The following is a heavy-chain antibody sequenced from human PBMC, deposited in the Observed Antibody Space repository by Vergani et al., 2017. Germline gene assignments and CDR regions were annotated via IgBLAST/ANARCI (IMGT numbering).Heavy chain of an antibody. J-gene: IGHJ4*02. CDR3: ARGGLYTSFNY. Sequence: QVQLQESGPGLVKPSETLSLTCTVSGGSISSYYWSWIRQPPGKGLEWIGYIYYSGSTNYNPALKSRVTISVDTSKHKFSLKLSSVTAADTAVYYCARGGLYTSFNYWGEGTLVTVSS. V-gene: IGHV4-59*01. CDR1: GGSISSYY. CDR2: IYYSGST. D-gene: IGHD3-16*02.